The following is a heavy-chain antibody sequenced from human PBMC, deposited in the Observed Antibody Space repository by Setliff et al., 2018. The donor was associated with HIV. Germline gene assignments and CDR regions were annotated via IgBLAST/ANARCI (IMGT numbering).Heavy chain of an antibody. CDR2: INHSGST. CDR3: ARGAAVDYNFWSGYDYPYYFDY. J-gene: IGHJ4*02. Sequence: PSETLSLTCAVYGGSLSGHYWSWIRQPPGKGLEWIGEINHSGSTNYNPSLKSRVTISVDTSKNQFSLKLSSVTAADTAVYYCARGAAVDYNFWSGYDYPYYFDYWGQGTLVTVSS. D-gene: IGHD3-3*01. V-gene: IGHV4-34*01. CDR1: GGSLSGHY.